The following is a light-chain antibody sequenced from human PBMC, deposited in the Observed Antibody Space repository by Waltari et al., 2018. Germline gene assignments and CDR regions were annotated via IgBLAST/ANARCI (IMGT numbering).Light chain of an antibody. CDR2: GNS. Sequence: QSVLTQPPSVSGAPGQRVTISCTGSSSNIGAGYDVHWYQQLPGTAPKLLIYGNSNRPSGVLDRFSGSKSGTSASLAITGLQAEDEADYYCQSYDSSLSGFWVFGGGTKLTVL. CDR1: SSNIGAGYD. V-gene: IGLV1-40*01. CDR3: QSYDSSLSGFWV. J-gene: IGLJ3*02.